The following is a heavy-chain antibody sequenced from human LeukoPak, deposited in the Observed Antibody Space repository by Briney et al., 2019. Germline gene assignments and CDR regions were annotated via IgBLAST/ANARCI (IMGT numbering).Heavy chain of an antibody. V-gene: IGHV3-7*01. J-gene: IGHJ4*02. CDR3: VRDTTVLTPFSVDY. CDR2: IKQDGSEK. CDR1: RFTFSSYW. Sequence: PGGSLRLSCAASRFTFSSYWMSWVRQAPGKGLEWVANIKQDGSEKYYVDSVKGRFTISRDNAKNSLYLQMNSLRAEDTAMYYCVRDTTVLTPFSVDYWGQGTLVTVSS. D-gene: IGHD4-23*01.